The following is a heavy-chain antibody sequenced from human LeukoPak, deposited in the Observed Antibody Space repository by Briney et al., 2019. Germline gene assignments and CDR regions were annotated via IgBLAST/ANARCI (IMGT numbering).Heavy chain of an antibody. CDR3: ARDSFGVRGFDH. Sequence: ASVNVSCKTSGYTFIHYYMHWVRQASGEGFEWMGIVDPSGDIATYAQKFQGRVTLTTDTSTSTFYMELSSLRSEDTAIYYCARDSFGVRGFDHWGQGTPVTVPS. CDR1: GYTFIHYY. D-gene: IGHD3-10*01. V-gene: IGHV1-46*01. CDR2: VDPSGDIA. J-gene: IGHJ4*02.